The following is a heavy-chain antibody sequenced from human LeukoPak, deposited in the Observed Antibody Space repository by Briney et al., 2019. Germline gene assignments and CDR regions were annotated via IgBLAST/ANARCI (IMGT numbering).Heavy chain of an antibody. Sequence: GGSLRLSCAASGFTFSSYAMTWVRQAPGKGLGWVSTINNSGSSTYYADSVKGRFTISRDNSKDTLYLQMNGLGAEDTAIYWCAKVWIAVVHPGGAFDIWGQGTMVTVSS. D-gene: IGHD6-19*01. V-gene: IGHV3-23*01. CDR3: AKVWIAVVHPGGAFDI. CDR1: GFTFSSYA. CDR2: INNSGSST. J-gene: IGHJ3*02.